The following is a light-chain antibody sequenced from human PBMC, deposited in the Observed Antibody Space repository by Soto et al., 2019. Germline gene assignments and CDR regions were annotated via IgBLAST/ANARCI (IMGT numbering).Light chain of an antibody. V-gene: IGKV3-20*01. CDR2: GAF. J-gene: IGKJ3*01. Sequence: EIVLTQSPGTLSLSPGETATVSCRATESLITKALAWYQQKPGQAPRLLIYGAFTRDAAIPDRFNGSGSGTDFALTISRLELEDSAVYYWQQYGVSPLTFGPGTKVEIK. CDR3: QQYGVSPLT. CDR1: ESLITKA.